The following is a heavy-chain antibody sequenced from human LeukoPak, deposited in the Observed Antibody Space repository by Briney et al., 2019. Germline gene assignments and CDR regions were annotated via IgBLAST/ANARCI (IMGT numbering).Heavy chain of an antibody. V-gene: IGHV3-30-3*01. CDR1: GFTFSSYA. CDR3: ARGTYYDFWSGPWPFDP. D-gene: IGHD3-3*01. Sequence: GGSLRLSCAASGFTFSSYAMHWVRQAPGKGLEWVAVISYDGSNKYYADSVKGRFTISRDNAKNTLYLQMNSLRAEDTAVYYCARGTYYDFWSGPWPFDPWGQGTLVTVSS. J-gene: IGHJ5*02. CDR2: ISYDGSNK.